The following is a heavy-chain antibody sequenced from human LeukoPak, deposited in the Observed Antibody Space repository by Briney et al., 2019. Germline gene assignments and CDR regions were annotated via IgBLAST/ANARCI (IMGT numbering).Heavy chain of an antibody. CDR2: ISYDGSNK. CDR1: GLTFSSYA. D-gene: IGHD5-12*01. V-gene: IGHV3-30-3*01. Sequence: GRSLRLSCAASGLTFSSYAMHWVRQAPGKGLEWVAVISYDGSNKYYADSVKGRFTISRDNSKNTLYLQMNSLRAEDTAVYYCARELYSGYDLIVYYYYGMDVWGQGTTVTVSS. J-gene: IGHJ6*02. CDR3: ARELYSGYDLIVYYYYGMDV.